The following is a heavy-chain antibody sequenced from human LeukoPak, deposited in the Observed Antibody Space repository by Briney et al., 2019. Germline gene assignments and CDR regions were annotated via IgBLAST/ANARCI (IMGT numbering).Heavy chain of an antibody. D-gene: IGHD1-14*01. Sequence: ASVKVSCKASGYTFTGYYMHWVRQAPGQGLQWMGWINPNSGGTNYAQKFQGWVTMTRDTSISTAYMELSSLRSEDTAVYYCARDHGTRAFDYWGQGTLVTVSS. CDR2: INPNSGGT. V-gene: IGHV1-2*04. J-gene: IGHJ4*02. CDR1: GYTFTGYY. CDR3: ARDHGTRAFDY.